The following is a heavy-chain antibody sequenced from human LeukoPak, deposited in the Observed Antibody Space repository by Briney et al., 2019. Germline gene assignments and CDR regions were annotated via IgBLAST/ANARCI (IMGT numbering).Heavy chain of an antibody. J-gene: IGHJ4*01. Sequence: GGFLRLSCAASGFIFSHHGMHWVRQAPGKGLEWVAVIWSDGTNRFYADSVKGRFTISRDNSQNTVFLQMNSLTVKDTATYYCARDAQRGFDYSNSLKNWGHGTLVTVSS. CDR1: GFIFSHHG. D-gene: IGHD4-11*01. CDR2: IWSDGTNR. V-gene: IGHV3-33*01. CDR3: ARDAQRGFDYSNSLKN.